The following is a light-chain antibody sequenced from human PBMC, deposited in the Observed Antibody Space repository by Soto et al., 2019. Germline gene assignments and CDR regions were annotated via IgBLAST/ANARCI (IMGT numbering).Light chain of an antibody. Sequence: DIQMTQSPSSLSASVGDRVTITCRASQGISNYLAWYQQKPGKVPKLLISVASTLQSGVPSRFSGSGSGTDFTLTISSLQPEDVATYYGQKYNSAPWTFGQGTKVEIK. J-gene: IGKJ1*01. CDR2: VAS. CDR3: QKYNSAPWT. CDR1: QGISNY. V-gene: IGKV1-27*01.